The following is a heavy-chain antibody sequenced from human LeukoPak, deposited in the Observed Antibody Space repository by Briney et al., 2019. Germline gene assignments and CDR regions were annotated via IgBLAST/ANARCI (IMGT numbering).Heavy chain of an antibody. V-gene: IGHV3-23*01. Sequence: PGGSLRLSCAASGFTFSSYAMSWVRQAPGKGLEWVSAISGSGGSTYYADSVKGRFTISRDNSKNTLYLQMNSLSIEDTAVYYCARSVVVIPQFDYWGQGILVTVSS. CDR3: ARSVVVIPQFDY. CDR2: ISGSGGST. D-gene: IGHD2-21*01. J-gene: IGHJ4*02. CDR1: GFTFSSYA.